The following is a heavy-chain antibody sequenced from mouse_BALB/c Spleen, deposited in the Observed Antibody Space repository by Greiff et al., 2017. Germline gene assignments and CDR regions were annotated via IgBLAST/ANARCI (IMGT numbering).Heavy chain of an antibody. CDR2: IYPGNVNT. CDR1: GYTFTSYY. CDR3: GTPSFAY. J-gene: IGHJ3*01. Sequence: QVQLQQSGPELVKPGASVRISCKASGYTFTSYYIHWVKQRPGQGLEWIGWIYPGNVNTKYNEKFKGKATLTADKSSSTAYMQLSSLTSEDSAVYFCGTPSFAYWGQGTLVTVSA. V-gene: IGHV1S56*01.